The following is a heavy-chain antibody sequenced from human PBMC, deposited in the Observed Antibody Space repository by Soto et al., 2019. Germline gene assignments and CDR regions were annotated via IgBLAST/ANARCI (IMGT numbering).Heavy chain of an antibody. D-gene: IGHD5-12*01. CDR1: GFTFSSNG. CDR3: SKWGYNKDLDY. V-gene: IGHV3-33*06. Sequence: CLRLSCAASGFTFSSNGMHWVRQAPGKGLEWVAVIWYDGSTKYYADSVEGRFFISRDNSKNMLYLQMNSLRVEDTALYYCSKWGYNKDLDYWGQRAPVTVSS. J-gene: IGHJ4*02. CDR2: IWYDGSTK.